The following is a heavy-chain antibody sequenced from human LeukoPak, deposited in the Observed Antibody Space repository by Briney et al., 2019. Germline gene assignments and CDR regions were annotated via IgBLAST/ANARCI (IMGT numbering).Heavy chain of an antibody. V-gene: IGHV4-59*01. J-gene: IGHJ4*02. D-gene: IGHD3-10*01. CDR3: ARKGSKSSHFDY. CDR2: IYYSGST. CDR1: GGSISSYY. Sequence: SGTLSLTCAVYGGSISSYYWSWIRQPPGKGLEWIGYIYYSGSTNYNPSLKSRVTISVDTSKNQFSLKLSSVTAADTAVYYCARKGSKSSHFDYWGQGTLVTVSS.